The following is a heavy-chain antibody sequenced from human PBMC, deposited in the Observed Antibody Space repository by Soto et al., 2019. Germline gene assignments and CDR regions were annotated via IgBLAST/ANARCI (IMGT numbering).Heavy chain of an antibody. CDR1: GFTFSSYG. D-gene: IGHD2-15*01. CDR3: ATCRRGGSCYPGY. Sequence: GGSLRLSCAASGFTFSSYGMHWVRQAPGKGLEWVAVIWYDGSNKYYADSVKGRFTISRDNSKNTLYLQMNSLRAEDTAVYYCATCRRGGSCYPGYWGQGTLVTVSS. J-gene: IGHJ4*02. V-gene: IGHV3-33*01. CDR2: IWYDGSNK.